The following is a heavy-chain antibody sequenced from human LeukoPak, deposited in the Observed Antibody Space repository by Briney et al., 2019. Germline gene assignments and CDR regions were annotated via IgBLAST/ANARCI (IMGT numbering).Heavy chain of an antibody. V-gene: IGHV5-10-1*01. CDR3: ASITMVRGVMTGMDV. D-gene: IGHD3-10*01. J-gene: IGHJ6*04. Sequence: GESLKISCKGSGDSFTSYWISWVRQMPGKGLEWMGRIDPSDSYTNYSPSFQGHVTISADKSISTAYLQWSSQKASDTAMYYCASITMVRGVMTGMDVWGKGTTVTVSS. CDR2: IDPSDSYT. CDR1: GDSFTSYW.